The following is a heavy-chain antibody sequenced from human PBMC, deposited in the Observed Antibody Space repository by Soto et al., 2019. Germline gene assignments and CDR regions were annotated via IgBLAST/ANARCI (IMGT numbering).Heavy chain of an antibody. J-gene: IGHJ5*02. CDR2: ISGSGGNT. Sequence: GGSLRLFCAASGFTFSSYVMSWVRQAPGKGLEWVSAISGSGGNTYYADSVKGRFAISRDNSKNTLFLQMNSLRAEDTALYFCAKEMGDYYDSSGSWFDPWGQGTLVTVSS. D-gene: IGHD3-22*01. CDR3: AKEMGDYYDSSGSWFDP. CDR1: GFTFSSYV. V-gene: IGHV3-23*01.